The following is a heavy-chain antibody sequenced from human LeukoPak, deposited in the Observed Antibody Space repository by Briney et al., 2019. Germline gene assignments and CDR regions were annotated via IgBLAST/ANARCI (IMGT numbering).Heavy chain of an antibody. D-gene: IGHD1-26*01. CDR2: INPNSDGT. V-gene: IGHV1-2*02. CDR3: ARVVWSASGTYYYFDY. J-gene: IGHJ4*02. Sequence: GASVKVSCKASGYTFTGYFMYWVRQAPGQGLEWMGWINPNSDGTNYAQKFQGRVTMTRDTSISTAYMEVSSLRSDDTAVYYCARVVWSASGTYYYFDYWGQGTLVTVSS. CDR1: GYTFTGYF.